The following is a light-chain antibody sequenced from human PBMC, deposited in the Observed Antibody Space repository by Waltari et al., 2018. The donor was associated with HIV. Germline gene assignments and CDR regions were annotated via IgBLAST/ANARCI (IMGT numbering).Light chain of an antibody. Sequence: YKVPQPPSVPLSQDKTPRITSSGDPFQTHMAYGYQQKPGQAPVLVMYKDSERPSGIPERFSGSSSGTTVTLTISGVQAEDEADYYCQSADNSGTFVIFGGGTKLTVL. CDR1: PFQTHM. V-gene: IGLV3-25*03. CDR2: KDS. J-gene: IGLJ2*01. CDR3: QSADNSGTFVI.